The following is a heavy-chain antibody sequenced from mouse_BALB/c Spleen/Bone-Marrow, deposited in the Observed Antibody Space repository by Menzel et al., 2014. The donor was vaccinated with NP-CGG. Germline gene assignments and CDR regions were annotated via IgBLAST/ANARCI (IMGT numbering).Heavy chain of an antibody. CDR1: GYSFTSYY. V-gene: IGHV1S81*02. J-gene: IGHJ4*01. CDR2: INPSNGGT. Sequence: VQLQQSGPELVKPGASVKLSCKASGYSFTSYYMYWVKQSPGQGLEWIGEINPSNGGTNFNEKFKSKATLTVDKSSSTAYMQLSSLTSEDSAVYYWIYYGNPYAMDYWGQGTSVTVSS. D-gene: IGHD2-1*01. CDR3: IYYGNPYAMDY.